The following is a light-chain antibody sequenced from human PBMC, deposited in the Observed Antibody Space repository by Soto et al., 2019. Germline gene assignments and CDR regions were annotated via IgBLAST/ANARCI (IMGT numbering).Light chain of an antibody. J-gene: IGKJ4*01. V-gene: IGKV3-15*01. CDR1: QTISTN. Sequence: EVVMTQSPATLSVSPGERATLSCRASQTISTNLAWYQQKPGQAPRLLIYGASTRATGIPARFSGSGSGADFTLTINRLEPEDFAVYYCQQFETFGGGTKVDIK. CDR3: QQFET. CDR2: GAS.